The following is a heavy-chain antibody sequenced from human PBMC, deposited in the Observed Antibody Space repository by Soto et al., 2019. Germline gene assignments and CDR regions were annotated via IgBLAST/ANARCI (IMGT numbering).Heavy chain of an antibody. CDR1: GGSISSYY. Sequence: SETLSLTCTVSGGSISSYYWSWIRQPPGKGLEWIGYIYYSGSTNYNPSLKSRVTISVDTSKNQFSLKLSSVTAADTAVYYCARLYGIDAFDIWGQGTMVTGSS. J-gene: IGHJ3*02. V-gene: IGHV4-59*08. CDR3: ARLYGIDAFDI. D-gene: IGHD3-16*02. CDR2: IYYSGST.